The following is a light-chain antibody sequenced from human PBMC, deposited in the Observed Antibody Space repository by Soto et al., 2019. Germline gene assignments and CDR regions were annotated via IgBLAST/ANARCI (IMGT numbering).Light chain of an antibody. J-gene: IGKJ2*01. CDR1: QSLSSSY. CDR3: QQYGSSSYT. CDR2: GAS. Sequence: EIVLTQSPGTLSLSPGERATLSCRASQSLSSSYLTWYQQKPGQAPRLLIYGASSRATDITDRFSGSGSGTDFTLTISRLEPEDFAVYYCQQYGSSSYTVGQGTKLEIK. V-gene: IGKV3-20*01.